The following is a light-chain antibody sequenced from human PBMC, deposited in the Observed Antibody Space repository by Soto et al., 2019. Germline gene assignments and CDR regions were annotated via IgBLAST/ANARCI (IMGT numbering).Light chain of an antibody. CDR2: DAS. CDR3: QQRSNWPMYT. J-gene: IGKJ2*01. V-gene: IGKV3D-20*02. CDR1: QSLSSSQ. Sequence: EIVLTQSPVTLSLSPGERATLSCRASQSLSSSQLAWYQQKPGQAPRLLIHDASSRATGISDRFTGSGSGTDFTLTISSLEPEDFAVYYCQQRSNWPMYTFGQGTKVDIK.